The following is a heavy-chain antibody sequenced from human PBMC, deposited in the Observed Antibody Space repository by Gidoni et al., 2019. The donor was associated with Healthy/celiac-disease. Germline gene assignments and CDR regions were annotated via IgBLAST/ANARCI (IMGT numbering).Heavy chain of an antibody. Sequence: EVQLLESGGGLVQPGWSLRLSCAASGFPFSSYAMSWVRQAPGKGLEWVSAISGSGGSTYYADSVKGRFTISRDNSKNTLYLQMNSLRAEDTAVYYCAKSVGNCSGGSCYLAFDIWGQGTMVTVSS. CDR2: ISGSGGST. CDR1: GFPFSSYA. D-gene: IGHD2-15*01. J-gene: IGHJ3*02. CDR3: AKSVGNCSGGSCYLAFDI. V-gene: IGHV3-23*01.